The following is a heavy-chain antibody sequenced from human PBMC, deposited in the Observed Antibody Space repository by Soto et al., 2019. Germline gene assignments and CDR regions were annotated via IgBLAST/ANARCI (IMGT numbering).Heavy chain of an antibody. CDR2: INAYNGNT. J-gene: IGHJ4*02. D-gene: IGHD6-13*01. CDR1: GYTFTNYG. Sequence: QVQLVQSGAEVKKPGASVKVSCKASGYTFTNYGISWVRQAPGQGLEWMGWINAYNGNTKSAQKLQGRVTLTTDTSTSTAYMEVRSLRSDDPAVYYCARDAAAGLNDCWGQGTLVTVSS. CDR3: ARDAAAGLNDC. V-gene: IGHV1-18*01.